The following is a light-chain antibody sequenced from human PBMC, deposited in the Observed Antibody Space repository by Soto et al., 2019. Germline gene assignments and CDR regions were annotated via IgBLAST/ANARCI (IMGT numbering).Light chain of an antibody. Sequence: QSALTQPASVSGSPGQSITISCTGTSSDIGTYRYVSWYQHHPGKAPKLLISEVSNRPSGISTRFSGSKSGNTASLTISGLQAEDEADYYCSSYRYGSTPLIFGGGTKVTVL. CDR3: SSYRYGSTPLI. J-gene: IGLJ2*01. V-gene: IGLV2-14*01. CDR2: EVS. CDR1: SSDIGTYRY.